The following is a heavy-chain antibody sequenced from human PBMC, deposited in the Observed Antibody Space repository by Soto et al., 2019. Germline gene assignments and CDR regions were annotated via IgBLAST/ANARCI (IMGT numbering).Heavy chain of an antibody. D-gene: IGHD3-9*01. CDR2: IIPIFGTA. CDR1: GGTFSSYA. J-gene: IGHJ5*02. Sequence: SCKASGGTFSSYAISWVRQAPGQGLEWMGGIIPIFGTANYAQKFQGRVTITADKSTSTAYMELSSLRSEDTAVYYCASFRDYDILTGYLKFDPWGQGTLVTVSS. CDR3: ASFRDYDILTGYLKFDP. V-gene: IGHV1-69*06.